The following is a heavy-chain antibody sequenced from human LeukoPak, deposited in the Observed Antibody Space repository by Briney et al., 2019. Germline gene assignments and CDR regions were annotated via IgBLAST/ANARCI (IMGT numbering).Heavy chain of an antibody. D-gene: IGHD6-19*01. CDR2: INWNGGST. J-gene: IGHJ4*02. Sequence: PGGSLRLSCAASGFTFDDYGMSWVRQAPGKGLEWVSGINWNGGSTGYADSVKGRFTISRDNAKNSLYLQMNSLKTEDTAVYYCTRDSGGSSGWYLLFGYWGQGTLVTVSS. CDR1: GFTFDDYG. V-gene: IGHV3-20*04. CDR3: TRDSGGSSGWYLLFGY.